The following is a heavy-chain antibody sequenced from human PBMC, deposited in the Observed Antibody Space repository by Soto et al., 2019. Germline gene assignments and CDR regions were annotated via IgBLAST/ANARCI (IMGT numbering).Heavy chain of an antibody. CDR3: AKDRNYDSGGFPDY. Sequence: QVQLVESGGGVVQPGRSLRLSCAASGFTFSSYGMRWVRQAPGKGLEWVAVIVYDGTNKYYGDSVKGRFTISRDNSKNTLYLQMNSLRAEDTAVYYCAKDRNYDSGGFPDYWGQGTLVTVSS. J-gene: IGHJ4*02. CDR1: GFTFSSYG. CDR2: IVYDGTNK. V-gene: IGHV3-30*18. D-gene: IGHD3-22*01.